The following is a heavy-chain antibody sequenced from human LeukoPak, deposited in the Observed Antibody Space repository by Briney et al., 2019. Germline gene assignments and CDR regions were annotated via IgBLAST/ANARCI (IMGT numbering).Heavy chain of an antibody. Sequence: SETLSLTCTVSGGSISSGGYYWSWIRQHPGKGLEWIGYIYYSGSTYYNPSLKSRVTISVDTSKNQFSLKLSSVTAADTAVYYCARAGDSSGKVDYYYYMDVWGKGTTVTVSS. CDR1: GGSISSGGYY. CDR3: ARAGDSSGKVDYYYYMDV. V-gene: IGHV4-31*03. CDR2: IYYSGST. J-gene: IGHJ6*03. D-gene: IGHD3-22*01.